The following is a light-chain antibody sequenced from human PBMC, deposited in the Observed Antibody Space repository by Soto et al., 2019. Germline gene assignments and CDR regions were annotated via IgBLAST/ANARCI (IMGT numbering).Light chain of an antibody. J-gene: IGLJ2*01. Sequence: QSALTQPRSVSGSPGQSVTISCTGTSSDVGGYNYVSWYQQHPGKAPKLMIYDVSKRPSGVPDRFSGSKSGNTASLTISGLQAEDEADYYCCSEAGSSVVFGVVTKLTVL. CDR1: SSDVGGYNY. CDR2: DVS. CDR3: CSEAGSSVV. V-gene: IGLV2-11*01.